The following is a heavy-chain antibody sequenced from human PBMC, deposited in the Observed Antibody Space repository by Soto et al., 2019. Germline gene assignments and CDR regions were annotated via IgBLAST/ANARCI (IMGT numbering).Heavy chain of an antibody. CDR3: AKDLKGVVVPAAFDY. CDR2: ISGSGGST. V-gene: IGHV3-23*01. Sequence: GGSLRLSCAASGFTFSSYAMSWVRQAPGKGLEWVSAISGSGGSTYYADSVKGRFTISRDNSKNTLYLQMNSLRAEDTAVYYCAKDLKGVVVPAAFDYWGQGTLVTAPQ. CDR1: GFTFSSYA. D-gene: IGHD2-2*01. J-gene: IGHJ4*02.